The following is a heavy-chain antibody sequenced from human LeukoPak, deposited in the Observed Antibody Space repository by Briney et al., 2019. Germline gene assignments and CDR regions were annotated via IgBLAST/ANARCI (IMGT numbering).Heavy chain of an antibody. CDR3: AGSYGSGSYLLFDY. CDR1: GGSISSYY. J-gene: IGHJ4*02. Sequence: SETLSLTCTVSGGSISSYYWSWIRQPPEKGLEWIGYIYYGGSTNYNPSLKSRVTISVDTSKNQFSLKLSSVTAADTAVYYCAGSYGSGSYLLFDYWGQGTLVTVSS. CDR2: IYYGGST. D-gene: IGHD3-10*01. V-gene: IGHV4-59*01.